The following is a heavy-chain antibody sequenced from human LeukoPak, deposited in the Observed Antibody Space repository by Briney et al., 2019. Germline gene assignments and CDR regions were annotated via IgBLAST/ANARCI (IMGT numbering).Heavy chain of an antibody. Sequence: GGSLRLSCAASGFTVSSNYMSWIRQAPGKGLEWVSYISSSGSTIYYADSVKGRFTISRDNAKNSLYLQMDSLTAEDTAVYYCARDSPGYGAYVSWGQGTLVSVSS. CDR1: GFTVSSNY. V-gene: IGHV3-11*04. CDR2: ISSSGSTI. CDR3: ARDSPGYGAYVS. J-gene: IGHJ1*01. D-gene: IGHD5-12*01.